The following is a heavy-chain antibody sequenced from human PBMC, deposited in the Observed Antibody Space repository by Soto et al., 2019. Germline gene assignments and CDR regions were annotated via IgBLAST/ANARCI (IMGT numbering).Heavy chain of an antibody. Sequence: GGSLRLSCAASGFTFSSYSMNWVRQAPGKGLEWVSYISSSSSTIYYADSVKGRFTISRDNAKNSLYLQMNSLRAEDTAVYYCARLGYCSSTSCYGDWFDPWGQGTLVTVSS. CDR1: GFTFSSYS. J-gene: IGHJ5*02. V-gene: IGHV3-48*04. CDR2: ISSSSSTI. CDR3: ARLGYCSSTSCYGDWFDP. D-gene: IGHD2-2*01.